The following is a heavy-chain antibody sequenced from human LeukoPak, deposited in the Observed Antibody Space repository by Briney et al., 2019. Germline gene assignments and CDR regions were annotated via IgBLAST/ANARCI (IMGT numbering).Heavy chain of an antibody. CDR1: GFTFTNAW. Sequence: GGSLRLSCAASGFTFTNAWMHWVRQAPGKGLEWVSVIYSGGRTYNADSVKGRFTFSKDNSKNTLYLQMTNLRVEDTTVYYCARGVGQDAFDIWGQGTMVIVSS. CDR3: ARGVGQDAFDI. J-gene: IGHJ3*02. CDR2: IYSGGRT. V-gene: IGHV3-53*01. D-gene: IGHD1-26*01.